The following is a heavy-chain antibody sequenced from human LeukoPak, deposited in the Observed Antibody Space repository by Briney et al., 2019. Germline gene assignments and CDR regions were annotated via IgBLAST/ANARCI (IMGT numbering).Heavy chain of an antibody. CDR2: IYHSGST. V-gene: IGHV4-30-2*02. D-gene: IGHD5-12*01. Sequence: SETLSLTCAVSGGSISSDGYSWSWIRQPPGKGLEWIGYIYHSGSTYYNPSLKSRVTISVDKSKNQFSLKLSSVTAADTVVYYCARSGGYSGYETTYYFDYWGQGTLVTVSS. J-gene: IGHJ4*02. CDR1: GGSISSDGYS. CDR3: ARSGGYSGYETTYYFDY.